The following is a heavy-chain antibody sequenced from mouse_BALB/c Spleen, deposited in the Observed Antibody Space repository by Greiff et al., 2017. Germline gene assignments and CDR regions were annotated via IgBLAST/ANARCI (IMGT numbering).Heavy chain of an antibody. CDR1: GYAFSSYW. CDR2: IYPGDGDT. J-gene: IGHJ1*01. CDR3: ARSSQTYWYFDV. V-gene: IGHV1-80*01. Sequence: VHLVESGAELVRPGSSVKISCKASGYAFSSYWMNWVKQRPGQGLEWIGQIYPGDGDTNYNGKFKGKATLTADKSSSTAYMQLSSLTSEDSAVYFCARSSQTYWYFDVWGAGTTVTVSS.